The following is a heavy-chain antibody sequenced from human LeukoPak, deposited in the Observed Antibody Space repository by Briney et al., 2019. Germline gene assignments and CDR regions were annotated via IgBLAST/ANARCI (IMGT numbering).Heavy chain of an antibody. CDR1: GYTFTNFG. Sequence: ASVKVSCKASGYTFTNFGISWVRQAPGQGLEWMGWVSAYNGNTKYAQKVRGRVTMTTDPSTRTAYMELRSLTSDDTGVYYCARVPPHFDILTGWYFDFWGRGTLVTVSS. D-gene: IGHD3-9*01. CDR2: VSAYNGNT. J-gene: IGHJ2*01. CDR3: ARVPPHFDILTGWYFDF. V-gene: IGHV1-18*01.